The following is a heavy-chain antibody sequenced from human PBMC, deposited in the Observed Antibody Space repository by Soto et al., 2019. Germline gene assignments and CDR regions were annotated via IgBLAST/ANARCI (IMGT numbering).Heavy chain of an antibody. CDR1: GVSISCYY. CDR3: ARHHDP. J-gene: IGHJ5*02. Sequence: SETLSLTCTVSGVSISCYYWSWIRQPPGKGLEWIGYIYYSGGTNYNPSLKSRVTISVDTSKNQFSLKLSSVTAADTAVYYCARHHDPWGEGTLVTVS. CDR2: IYYSGGT. V-gene: IGHV4-59*08.